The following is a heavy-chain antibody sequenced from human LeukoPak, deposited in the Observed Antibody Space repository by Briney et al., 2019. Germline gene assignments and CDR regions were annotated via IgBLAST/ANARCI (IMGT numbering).Heavy chain of an antibody. CDR3: ARETSLAGFASGLGFNY. Sequence: SETLSLTCTVSGASLSGWYWSWIRQPPGKGLEGIGYVYGSGYTNYNPSLKSRVTMSIDTSKNHSSLKLTSVTAADTATYYCARETSLAGFASGLGFNYWGQGILVTVSS. D-gene: IGHD6-19*01. J-gene: IGHJ4*02. CDR2: VYGSGYT. V-gene: IGHV4-59*01. CDR1: GASLSGWY.